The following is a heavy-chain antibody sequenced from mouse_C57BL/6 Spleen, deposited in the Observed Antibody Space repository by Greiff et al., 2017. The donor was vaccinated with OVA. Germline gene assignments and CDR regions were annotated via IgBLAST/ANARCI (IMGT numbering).Heavy chain of an antibody. CDR1: GYTFTSYW. CDR3: ATLNWGYAMDY. D-gene: IGHD4-1*01. Sequence: VKLQQPGAELVKPGASVKLSCKASGYTFTSYWMHWVKQRPGQGLEWIGMIHPNSGSTNYNEKFKSKATLTVDKSSSTAYMQLSSLTSEDSAVDYCATLNWGYAMDYWGQGTSVTVSS. CDR2: IHPNSGST. J-gene: IGHJ4*01. V-gene: IGHV1-64*01.